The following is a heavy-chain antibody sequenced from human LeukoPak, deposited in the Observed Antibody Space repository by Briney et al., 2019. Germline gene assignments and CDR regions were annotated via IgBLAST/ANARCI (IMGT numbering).Heavy chain of an antibody. D-gene: IGHD1-7*01. J-gene: IGHJ4*02. Sequence: GGSLRLSCAASGFTFSSYAMGWVRQAPGKGLEWVSAITASGGNTYYADSVKGRFTISRDNSKNTLYLQVNSLRAEDTALYYCARDVKAELSPFDYWGQGTLVTVSS. CDR3: ARDVKAELSPFDY. V-gene: IGHV3-23*01. CDR2: ITASGGNT. CDR1: GFTFSSYA.